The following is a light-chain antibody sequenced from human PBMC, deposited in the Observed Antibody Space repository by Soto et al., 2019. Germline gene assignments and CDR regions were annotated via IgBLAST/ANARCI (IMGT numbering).Light chain of an antibody. CDR1: QTISSW. J-gene: IGKJ1*01. CDR2: KAS. Sequence: DIQMTQSPSTLSGSVGDRVTITCRASQTISSWLAWYQQKPGKAPKLLIYKASTLKSGVPSRFSGSGSGTEFTLTVCSLQPDDVATYYCQHYNSYSEAFGQGTKVELK. V-gene: IGKV1-5*03. CDR3: QHYNSYSEA.